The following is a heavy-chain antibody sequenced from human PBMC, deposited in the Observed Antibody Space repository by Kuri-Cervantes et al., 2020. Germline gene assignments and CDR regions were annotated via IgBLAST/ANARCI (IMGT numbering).Heavy chain of an antibody. CDR3: ARVKSHGDYYYYYYMDV. J-gene: IGHJ6*03. Sequence: LSLTCAASGFTFSSYAMHWVRQAPGKGLEWVAVISYDGSIKYYADSVKGRFTISRDNSKNTLYLQMNSLRAEDTAVYYCARVKSHGDYYYYYYMDVWGKGTTVTVSS. CDR2: ISYDGSIK. CDR1: GFTFSSYA. V-gene: IGHV3-30*01. D-gene: IGHD4-17*01.